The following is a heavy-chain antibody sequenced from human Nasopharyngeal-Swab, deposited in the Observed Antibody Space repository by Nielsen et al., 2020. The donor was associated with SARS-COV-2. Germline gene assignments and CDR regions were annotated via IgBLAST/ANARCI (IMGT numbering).Heavy chain of an antibody. Sequence: GESLKISCSASGLTFSSYTMHWVRQAPGKGLEHVSAISSNGGSTYYADSVKGRFTISRDNSKNTLNLQMSSLRAEDTAVYYCVKDRGAHSVVVVAARWGQGTLVTVSS. CDR2: ISSNGGST. CDR1: GLTFSSYT. V-gene: IGHV3-64D*06. J-gene: IGHJ4*02. D-gene: IGHD2-15*01. CDR3: VKDRGAHSVVVVAAR.